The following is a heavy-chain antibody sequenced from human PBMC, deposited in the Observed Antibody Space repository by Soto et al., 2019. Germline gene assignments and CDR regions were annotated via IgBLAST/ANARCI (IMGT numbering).Heavy chain of an antibody. CDR2: IGTAGDT. CDR3: ARRHSSSWSGEYFDY. Sequence: GGSLRLSCAASGFTFSSYDMHWVRQATGKGLEWVSAIGTAGDTYYPGSAKGRFTISRENAKNSLYLQMNSLRAGDTAVYYCARRHSSSWSGEYFDYWGQGTLVTVSS. CDR1: GFTFSSYD. J-gene: IGHJ4*02. V-gene: IGHV3-13*01. D-gene: IGHD6-13*01.